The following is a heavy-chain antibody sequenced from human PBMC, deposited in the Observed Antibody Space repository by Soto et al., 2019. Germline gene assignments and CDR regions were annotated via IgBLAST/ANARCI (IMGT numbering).Heavy chain of an antibody. D-gene: IGHD4-17*01. CDR2: IYSGGST. CDR1: GGSISSSSYY. V-gene: IGHV3-53*01. Sequence: LQLQESGPGLVKPSETLSLTCTVSGGSISSSSYYWGWIRQPPGKGLEWVSVIYSGGSTYYADSVKGRFTISRDNSKNTLYLQMNSLRAEDTAVYYCARDQGYGDYYFDYWGQGTLVTVSS. J-gene: IGHJ4*02. CDR3: ARDQGYGDYYFDY.